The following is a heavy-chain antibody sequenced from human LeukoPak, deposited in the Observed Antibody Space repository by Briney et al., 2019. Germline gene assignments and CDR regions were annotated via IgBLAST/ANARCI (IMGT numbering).Heavy chain of an antibody. CDR3: ARVSYYDSSGYYTHYFDY. D-gene: IGHD3-22*01. CDR1: GYTFTSYG. CDR2: ISAYNGNT. J-gene: IGHJ4*02. V-gene: IGHV1-18*01. Sequence: ASVKVSCKASGYTFTSYGISWVRQAPGQGLEWMGWISAYNGNTNYAQKLQGRATMTTDTSTSTAYMELRSLRSDDTAVYYCARVSYYDSSGYYTHYFDYWGQGTLVTVSS.